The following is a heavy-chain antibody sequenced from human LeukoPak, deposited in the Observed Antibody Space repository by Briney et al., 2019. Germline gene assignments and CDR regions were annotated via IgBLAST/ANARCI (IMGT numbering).Heavy chain of an antibody. CDR1: GFTFSSYS. V-gene: IGHV3-21*01. J-gene: IGHJ6*03. D-gene: IGHD6-19*01. CDR3: AREEYSSGWYHYYYMDV. Sequence: GGSLRLSCAASGFTFSSYSMYWVRQAPGKGLEWVSSISSSSSYIYYADSVKGRFTISGDNAKNSLYLQMNSLRAEDTAVYYCAREEYSSGWYHYYYMDVWGKGTTVTVSS. CDR2: ISSSSSYI.